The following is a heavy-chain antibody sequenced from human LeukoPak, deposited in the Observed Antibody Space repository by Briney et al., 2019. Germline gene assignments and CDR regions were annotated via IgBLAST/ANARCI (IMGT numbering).Heavy chain of an antibody. V-gene: IGHV3-48*03. J-gene: IGHJ3*02. D-gene: IGHD3-22*01. CDR3: ARGGGITMIVVVITPPDAFDI. CDR1: GFTFSSYE. CDR2: ISSSGSTI. Sequence: GGSLRLSCAASGFTFSSYEMNWVRQAPGKGLEWVSYISSSGSTIYYADSVKGRFTISRDNAKNSLYLQMSSLRAEDTAVYYCARGGGITMIVVVITPPDAFDIWGQGTMVTVSS.